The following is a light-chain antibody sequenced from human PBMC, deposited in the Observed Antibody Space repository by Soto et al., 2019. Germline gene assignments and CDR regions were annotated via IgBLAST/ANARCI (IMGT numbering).Light chain of an antibody. Sequence: QSALTQPASVSGSPGQSITISCTGSSSDVGGYKSVSWYQQHPGKAPKLIIYDVSDRPSGVSNRFSGSKSGNTASLTISGLQAEDEADYYCSSYTTSSTRVFGTGTKLTVL. V-gene: IGLV2-14*03. CDR2: DVS. J-gene: IGLJ1*01. CDR1: SSDVGGYKS. CDR3: SSYTTSSTRV.